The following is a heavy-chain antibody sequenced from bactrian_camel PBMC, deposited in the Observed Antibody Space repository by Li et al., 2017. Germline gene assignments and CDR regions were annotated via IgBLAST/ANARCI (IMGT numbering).Heavy chain of an antibody. CDR3: AKDGDTGDGAWPGYNY. Sequence: VQLVESGGGLVQPGGSLRLSCAASGFAFGSCDMSWVRQAPGKGLEWVSDIASNGAETTYADSVTGRFTISRDNAKNTLYLQLDSLGTEDTAMYYCAKDGDTGDGAWPGYNYWGQGTQVTVS. CDR1: GFAFGSCD. V-gene: IGHV3S40*01. CDR2: IASNGAET. D-gene: IGHD5*01. J-gene: IGHJ4*01.